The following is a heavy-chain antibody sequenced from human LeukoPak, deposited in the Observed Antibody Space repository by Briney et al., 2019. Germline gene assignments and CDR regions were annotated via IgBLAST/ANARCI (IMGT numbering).Heavy chain of an antibody. D-gene: IGHD1-1*01. CDR1: GYTFTGYY. CDR2: INPNSGGT. J-gene: IGHJ4*02. Sequence: GASVKVSCKASGYTFTGYYMHWVRQAPGQGLEWMGWINPNSGGTNYAQKFQGRVTMTRDTSISTAYMELSSLRSEDTAVYYCARDPTYNYSFDYWGQGTLVTVSS. V-gene: IGHV1-2*02. CDR3: ARDPTYNYSFDY.